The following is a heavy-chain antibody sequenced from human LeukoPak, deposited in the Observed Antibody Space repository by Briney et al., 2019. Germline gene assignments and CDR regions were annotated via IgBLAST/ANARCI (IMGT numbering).Heavy chain of an antibody. V-gene: IGHV1-24*01. CDR1: GYTLTELS. D-gene: IGHD3-10*01. J-gene: IGHJ4*02. Sequence: GASVKVSCKVSGYTLTELSMHWVRQAPGKGLEWMGGFDPEDGETIYAQKFQGRVTMTEDTSTDTAYMELSSLRSEDTAAYYCATGDPGFGAPAPFDYWGQGTLVTVSS. CDR2: FDPEDGET. CDR3: ATGDPGFGAPAPFDY.